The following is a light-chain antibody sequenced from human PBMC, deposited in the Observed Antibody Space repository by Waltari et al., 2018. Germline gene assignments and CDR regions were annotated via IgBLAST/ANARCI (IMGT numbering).Light chain of an antibody. CDR3: CSYAGTYRWV. CDR2: VVF. J-gene: IGLJ3*02. CDR1: SSNVGTYNY. Sequence: QSALTQPRSVSGSPGQSVTISCTGTSSNVGTYNYVSWYQQLPGKAPKLMIAVVFKRPSGVPVRFSGSKSGYTASLTISGLQAEDEADYYCCSYAGTYRWVFGGGTKVTVL. V-gene: IGLV2-11*01.